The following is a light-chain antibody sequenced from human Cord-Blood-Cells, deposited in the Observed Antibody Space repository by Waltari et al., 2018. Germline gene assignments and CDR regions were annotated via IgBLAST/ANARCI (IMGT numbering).Light chain of an antibody. CDR3: MQALQTPWT. CDR2: LGS. CDR1: QRPWHSNGYNY. V-gene: IGKV2-28*01. J-gene: IGKJ1*01. Sequence: DLVMTQSPLSLPVTLGEPASISCRSSQRPWHSNGYNYLDWYLQNPGQSPQLLIYLGSNRASGVPDRFSGSGSGTDFTLKISRVEAEDVGVYYCMQALQTPWTFGQGTKVEIK.